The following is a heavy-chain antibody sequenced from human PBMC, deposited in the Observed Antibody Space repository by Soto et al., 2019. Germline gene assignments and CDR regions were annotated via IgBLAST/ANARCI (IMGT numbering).Heavy chain of an antibody. J-gene: IGHJ2*01. V-gene: IGHV3-23*01. CDR2: VSGDGFTA. Sequence: EVQLLESGGGLVQPGGSLRLSCDGSGFTFPNYGMTWVRQAPGQGLEWVSSVSGDGFTAYYADSVKGRFTISRDNSRNTVYVQMNSRRAEDTAVYYCAKEASVPSFGEFWFFDLWGRGTPVTVSS. CDR3: AKEASVPSFGEFWFFDL. D-gene: IGHD3-10*01. CDR1: GFTFPNYG.